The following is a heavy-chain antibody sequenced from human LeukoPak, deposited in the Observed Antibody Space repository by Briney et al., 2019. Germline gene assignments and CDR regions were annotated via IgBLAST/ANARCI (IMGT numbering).Heavy chain of an antibody. D-gene: IGHD3-3*01. V-gene: IGHV1-69*01. CDR2: IIPIFSTA. CDR3: ARGGTIFGVSPRGYGMDV. Sequence: GSSVKVSCKASGGTFSSYAISWVRQAPGQGLEWMGGIIPIFSTANYAQKFQGRVTITADESTSTAYMELSSLRSEDTAVYYCARGGTIFGVSPRGYGMDVWGQGTTVTVSS. CDR1: GGTFSSYA. J-gene: IGHJ6*02.